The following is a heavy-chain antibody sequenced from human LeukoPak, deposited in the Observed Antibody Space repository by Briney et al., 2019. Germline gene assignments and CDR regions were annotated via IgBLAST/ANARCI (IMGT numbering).Heavy chain of an antibody. Sequence: SQTLSLTCAISGDSVSSNSAAWNWFRQSPSRGLEWLGRTYYRSKWYKDYAVSVKSRITINPDTSKNQFSLQLDSVSPEDTAVYYCVRGSKGSSPYWYFDLWGRGTLVTVSS. J-gene: IGHJ2*01. V-gene: IGHV6-1*01. CDR2: TYYRSKWYK. CDR1: GDSVSSNSAA. CDR3: VRGSKGSSPYWYFDL. D-gene: IGHD6-13*01.